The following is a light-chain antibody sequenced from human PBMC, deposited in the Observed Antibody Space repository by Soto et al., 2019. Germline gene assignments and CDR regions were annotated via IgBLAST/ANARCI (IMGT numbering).Light chain of an antibody. J-gene: IGKJ4*01. CDR3: HQYPISP. CDR1: QSVSSNY. Sequence: EIALTQSPGALPLSPGERANVPCRASQSVSSNYLAWYQQKPGQAPRLLIYGASIRATGIPDRFSGSGSGTEFTLAISRMEPEDFAAYYCHQYPISPFGGGTKVDIK. CDR2: GAS. V-gene: IGKV3-20*01.